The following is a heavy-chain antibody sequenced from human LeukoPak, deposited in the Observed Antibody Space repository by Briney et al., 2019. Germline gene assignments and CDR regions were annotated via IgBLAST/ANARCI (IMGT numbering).Heavy chain of an antibody. CDR3: AIVWSSGYTKDY. V-gene: IGHV3-48*04. CDR1: GFTFSSYS. CDR2: ISSSSSTI. J-gene: IGHJ4*02. Sequence: GGSLRLSCAASGFTFSSYSIDWVRQAPGKGLEWLSYISSSSSTIYYADSVKGRFTISRDNAKNLVYLQMNSLRAEDTAVYYCAIVWSSGYTKDYWGQGTLVTVSS. D-gene: IGHD3-22*01.